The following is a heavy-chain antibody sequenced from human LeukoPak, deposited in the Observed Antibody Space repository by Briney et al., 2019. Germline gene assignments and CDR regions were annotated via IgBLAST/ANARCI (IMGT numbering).Heavy chain of an antibody. CDR2: IYPGDSXT. CDR1: GYSFTNYW. J-gene: IGHJ4*02. V-gene: IGHV5-51*01. Sequence: GESLKISCKGSGYSFTNYWIGXXRXXXXXXLEWXGIIYPGDSXTXXXXSFQXXXXXXADKSINTAYLQWSSLKASDTAMYYCARRNGYHFDYWGQGTLVTVSS. D-gene: IGHD5-24*01. CDR3: ARRNGYHFDY.